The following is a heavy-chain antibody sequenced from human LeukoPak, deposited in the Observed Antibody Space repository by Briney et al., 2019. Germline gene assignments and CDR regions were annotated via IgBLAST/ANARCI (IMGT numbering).Heavy chain of an antibody. V-gene: IGHV3-23*01. CDR3: AKDISGEKYYYAMDV. J-gene: IGHJ6*02. CDR1: GFSFKSYA. D-gene: IGHD3-10*01. Sequence: GGSLRLSCAASGFSFKSYAMTWVRQASGKGLEWVSAISGGGTSTYYADSVKGRFTISRDNSKNTLYLQMNNLRPQDTAVYYCAKDISGEKYYYAMDVWGQGTTVTVSS. CDR2: ISGGGTST.